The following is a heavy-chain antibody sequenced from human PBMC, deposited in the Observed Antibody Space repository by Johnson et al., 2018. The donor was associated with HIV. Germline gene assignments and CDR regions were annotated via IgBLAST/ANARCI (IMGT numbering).Heavy chain of an antibody. D-gene: IGHD3-10*01. Sequence: VQLVESGGGVVRPGGSLRLSCAASGFTFDDYGMSWVRQAPGKGLAWVSGINWNGGSRASADSVKGRFTISRDNSKNTLYLQMNSLRAEDTAVYYCAKVAQGVDDAFDIWGQGTMVTVSS. CDR1: GFTFDDYG. CDR3: AKVAQGVDDAFDI. V-gene: IGHV3-20*04. CDR2: INWNGGSR. J-gene: IGHJ3*02.